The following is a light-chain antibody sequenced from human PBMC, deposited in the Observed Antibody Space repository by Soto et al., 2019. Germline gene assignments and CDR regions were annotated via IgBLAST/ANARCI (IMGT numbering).Light chain of an antibody. CDR1: SSNIGNNA. CDR2: YDV. CDR3: AAWDDSLNGWV. Sequence: QSVLTQPPSVSEAPRQRVTISCSGSSSNIGNNAVNWYQQLPGTAPKLLIYYDVLLPSGVSDRFSGSKSGTSASLAISGLQPEDEADYYCAAWDDSLNGWVFGGGTKLTVL. V-gene: IGLV1-36*01. J-gene: IGLJ3*02.